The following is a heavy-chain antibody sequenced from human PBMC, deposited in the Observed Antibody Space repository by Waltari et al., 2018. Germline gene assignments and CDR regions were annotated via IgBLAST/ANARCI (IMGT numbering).Heavy chain of an antibody. CDR1: GGTFSSYA. D-gene: IGHD2-8*02. Sequence: QVQLVQSGAAVQKPGSSVKVSCKASGGTFSSYATSWVRQAPGQGLEWMGGIIPIFGTANYAQKFQGRVTITTDESTSTAYMELSSLRSEDTAVYYCARSCVYCTGAFDYWGQGTLVTVSS. V-gene: IGHV1-69*05. CDR3: ARSCVYCTGAFDY. CDR2: IIPIFGTA. J-gene: IGHJ4*02.